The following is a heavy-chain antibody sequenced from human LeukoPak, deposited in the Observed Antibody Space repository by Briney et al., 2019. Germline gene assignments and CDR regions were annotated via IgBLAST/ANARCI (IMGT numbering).Heavy chain of an antibody. D-gene: IGHD3-3*01. V-gene: IGHV4-34*01. CDR3: ARTFRESYYDFWSGYSTLDY. CDR1: GGSFSGYY. CDR2: INHSGST. Sequence: PSETLSLTCAVYGGSFSGYYWSWIRQPPGKGLEWIGEINHSGSTNYNPSLKSRVTISVDTSKNQFSLKLSSVTAADTAVYYCARTFRESYYDFWSGYSTLDYWSQGTLVTVSS. J-gene: IGHJ4*02.